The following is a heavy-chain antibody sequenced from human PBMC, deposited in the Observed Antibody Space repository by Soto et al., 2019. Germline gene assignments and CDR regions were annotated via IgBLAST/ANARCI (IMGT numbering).Heavy chain of an antibody. CDR2: IGGSGATT. CDR1: GFTFSIYA. CDR3: AKGIHDFPLTWFDP. V-gene: IGHV3-23*01. J-gene: IGHJ5*02. Sequence: GGSLRLSCAASGFTFSIYAMSWVRQAPGKGLEWVSAIGGSGATTFYADSVKGRFTMSRDNSKNTLYLHMNSLRAEDTALYYCAKGIHDFPLTWFDPWGQGTLVTVSS. D-gene: IGHD3-3*01.